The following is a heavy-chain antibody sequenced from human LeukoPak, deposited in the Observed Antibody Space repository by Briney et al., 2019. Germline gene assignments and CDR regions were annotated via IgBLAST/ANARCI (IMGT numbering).Heavy chain of an antibody. CDR3: ARALDYGDYGIDY. J-gene: IGHJ4*02. D-gene: IGHD4-17*01. CDR1: GGSISSYD. V-gene: IGHV4-59*01. Sequence: SETLSLTCTVSGGSISSYDWSWIRQPPGQGLEWIGYIYCRGSTNYTPPLKSRVTISVDTSKNQLSLKLSSVTAADTAVYYCARALDYGDYGIDYWGQGTLVTVSS. CDR2: IYCRGST.